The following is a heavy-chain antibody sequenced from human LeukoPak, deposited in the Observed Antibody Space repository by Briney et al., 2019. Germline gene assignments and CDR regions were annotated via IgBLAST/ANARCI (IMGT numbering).Heavy chain of an antibody. V-gene: IGHV4-38-2*02. J-gene: IGHJ4*02. CDR3: AREDLYSGSYYFDY. CDR1: AYSISSGYY. D-gene: IGHD1-26*01. Sequence: SETLSLTCTVSAYSISSGYYWGWIRQPPGKGLEWIGSIYHSGSTYYNPSLKSRVTISVDTSKNQFSLKLSSVTAADTAVYYCAREDLYSGSYYFDYWGQGTLVTVSS. CDR2: IYHSGST.